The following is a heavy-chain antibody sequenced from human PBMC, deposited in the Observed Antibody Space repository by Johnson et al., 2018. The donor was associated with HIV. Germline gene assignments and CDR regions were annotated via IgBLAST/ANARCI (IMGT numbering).Heavy chain of an antibody. CDR3: AKDPSRWLLGNDAFDI. Sequence: EQLVESGGGLVQPGGSLRLSCAASGFTFSSYAMSWVRQAPGKGLEWVSAISGSGGSTYYADSVNGRFTISRDNSKNTMYLQINSRRAEDTAVYYCAKDPSRWLLGNDAFDIWGQGTMVTVSS. D-gene: IGHD3-22*01. CDR2: ISGSGGST. CDR1: GFTFSSYA. J-gene: IGHJ3*02. V-gene: IGHV3-23*04.